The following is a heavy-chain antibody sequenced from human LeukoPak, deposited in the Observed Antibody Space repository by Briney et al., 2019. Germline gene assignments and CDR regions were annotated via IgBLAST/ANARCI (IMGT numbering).Heavy chain of an antibody. Sequence: GGSLRLSCAASGFTFSTYGMHWVRQAPGKGLEWVAFIRYDGSNKYYADSVKGRFTISRDNSKNTLYLQMNSLRAEDTAVYYCAKVAEWELLDDYWGQGTLVTVSS. J-gene: IGHJ4*02. D-gene: IGHD1-26*01. CDR3: AKVAEWELLDDY. CDR1: GFTFSTYG. CDR2: IRYDGSNK. V-gene: IGHV3-30*02.